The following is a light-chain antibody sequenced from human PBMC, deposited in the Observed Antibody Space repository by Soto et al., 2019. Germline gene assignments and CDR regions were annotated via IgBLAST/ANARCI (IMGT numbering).Light chain of an antibody. CDR1: SSDVGGYNY. CDR2: EVS. Sequence: QSALTQPASVSGSPGQSITISCTGTSSDVGGYNYVSWYQQHPGKAPKLMICEVSHRPSGVSNRFSGSKSANTASLTISGLQAEDEADYYCSSYTSKNTRVFGGGTKLTVL. V-gene: IGLV2-14*01. CDR3: SSYTSKNTRV. J-gene: IGLJ3*02.